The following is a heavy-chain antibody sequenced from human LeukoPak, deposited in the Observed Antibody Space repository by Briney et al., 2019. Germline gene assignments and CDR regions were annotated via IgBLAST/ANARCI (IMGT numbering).Heavy chain of an antibody. V-gene: IGHV4-31*03. CDR3: ARSRDGYMGDY. CDR2: IYNSGST. J-gene: IGHJ4*02. D-gene: IGHD5-24*01. Sequence: SSETLSLTCTVSGGSISSGDYYWNWIRQHPGKGLEWIGYIYNSGSTYYNPPLKSRVSISVDTSTNQFSLKVNSVTAADTAVYYCARSRDGYMGDYWGQGTLVTVSS. CDR1: GGSISSGDYY.